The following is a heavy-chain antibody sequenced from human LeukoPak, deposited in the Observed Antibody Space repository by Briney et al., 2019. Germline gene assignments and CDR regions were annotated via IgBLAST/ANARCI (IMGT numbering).Heavy chain of an antibody. CDR2: ISSSGSTI. Sequence: GGSLRLYCAASGFTFSSYEMNWVRQAPGKGQEWVSYISSSGSTIYYADSVKGRFTSSRDNAKNSLYLQVNNLRAEDTAVYYCARRFDIWGQGRMVTVSS. V-gene: IGHV3-48*03. J-gene: IGHJ3*02. CDR3: ARRFDI. CDR1: GFTFSSYE.